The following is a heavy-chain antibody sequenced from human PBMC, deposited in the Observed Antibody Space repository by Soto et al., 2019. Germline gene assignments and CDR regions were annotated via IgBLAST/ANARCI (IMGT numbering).Heavy chain of an antibody. J-gene: IGHJ5*02. Sequence: PSETLSLTCTVSGGSVSSYYWNWIRQPPGKGLEWIGYVYYSGSATYNPSLKSRVTISVDTAKDQFSLKLRSVTAADTAVYYCARTNWNANCFDPWGQGTLVTVSP. D-gene: IGHD1-20*01. CDR2: VYYSGSA. CDR3: ARTNWNANCFDP. V-gene: IGHV4-59*02. CDR1: GGSVSSYY.